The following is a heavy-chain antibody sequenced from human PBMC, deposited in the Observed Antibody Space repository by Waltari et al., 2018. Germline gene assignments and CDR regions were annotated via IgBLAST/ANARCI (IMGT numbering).Heavy chain of an antibody. CDR1: GGSISSYY. CDR2: IYYSGST. CDR3: AKDSSIAARPEGDWFDP. D-gene: IGHD6-6*01. V-gene: IGHV4-59*01. Sequence: QVQLQESGPGLVKPSETLSLTCPVSGGSISSYYWSWIRQPPGKGLEWIGYIYYSGSTNYNPSLKSRVTISVDTSKNQFSLKLSSVTAADTAVYYCAKDSSIAARPEGDWFDPWGQGTLVTVSS. J-gene: IGHJ5*02.